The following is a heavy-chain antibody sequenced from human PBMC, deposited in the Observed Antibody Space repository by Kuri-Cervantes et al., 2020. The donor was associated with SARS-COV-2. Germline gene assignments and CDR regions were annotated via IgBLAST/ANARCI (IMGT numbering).Heavy chain of an antibody. Sequence: TLSLSPAVPGDSLSIRNYWTWFPQPPGKGREWIGYIYYNGSTNYNTSLNSRVTISVDTYKNQFSLKLSYVTAADTAVYYCARGLRVTIFVLVIDYYYRMDVWGQGTMVTVSS. CDR3: ARGLRVTIFVLVIDYYYRMDV. CDR1: GDSLSIRNY. D-gene: IGHD3-3*01. CDR2: IYYNGST. J-gene: IGHJ6*02. V-gene: IGHV4-61*01.